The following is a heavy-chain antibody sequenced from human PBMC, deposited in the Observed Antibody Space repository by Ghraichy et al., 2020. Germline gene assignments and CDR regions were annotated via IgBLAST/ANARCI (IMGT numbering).Heavy chain of an antibody. J-gene: IGHJ6*02. CDR1: GYTLTELS. Sequence: ASVKVSCKVSGYTLTELSMHWVRQAPGKGLEWMGGFDPEDGETIYAQKFQGRVTMTEDTSTDTAYMELSSLRSEDTAVYYCATGTAAYCGGDPRQCYYYGMDVWGQGTTVTVSS. D-gene: IGHD2-21*01. CDR2: FDPEDGET. V-gene: IGHV1-24*01. CDR3: ATGTAAYCGGDPRQCYYYGMDV.